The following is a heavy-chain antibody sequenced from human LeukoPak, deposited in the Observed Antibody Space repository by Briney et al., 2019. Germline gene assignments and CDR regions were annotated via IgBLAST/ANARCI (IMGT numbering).Heavy chain of an antibody. Sequence: SETLSLTCTVSGGSISSYYWSWIRQPPGKGLEWIGYIYYSGSTNYNPSLKSRVTISVDTSKNQFSLKLSSVTAADTAVYYCARHRSGTYYRFDYWGQGTLVTVSS. J-gene: IGHJ4*02. CDR2: IYYSGST. D-gene: IGHD1-26*01. CDR1: GGSISSYY. CDR3: ARHRSGTYYRFDY. V-gene: IGHV4-59*08.